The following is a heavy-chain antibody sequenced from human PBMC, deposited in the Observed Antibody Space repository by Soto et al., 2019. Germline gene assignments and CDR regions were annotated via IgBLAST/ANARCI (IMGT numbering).Heavy chain of an antibody. J-gene: IGHJ1*01. CDR3: AGGVKTARTVLEF. CDR1: GGSISSGGYS. D-gene: IGHD3-3*01. Sequence: PSETLSLTCAVSGGSISSGGYSWSWIRQPPGKGLEWIGYIYHSGSTYYNPSLKSRVTISVDRSKNQFSLKLSSVPAADPAPYHCAGGVKTARTVLEFWAQGSPDTVTS. CDR2: IYHSGST. V-gene: IGHV4-30-2*01.